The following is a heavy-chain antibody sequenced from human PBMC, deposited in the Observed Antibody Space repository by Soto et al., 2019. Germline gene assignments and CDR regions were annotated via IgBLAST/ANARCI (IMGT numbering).Heavy chain of an antibody. CDR1: GFSLSTSGVG. D-gene: IGHD1-26*01. CDR2: IYWNDDK. J-gene: IGHJ4*02. Sequence: SGPTLVNPTQTLTLTCTFSGFSLSTSGVGVGWIRQPPGKALEWLALIYWNDDKRYSPSLKSRLTITKDTSKNQVVLTMTNMDPVDTATYYRAHEVGAKWELLRYFDYWGQGTLVTVSS. CDR3: AHEVGAKWELLRYFDY. V-gene: IGHV2-5*01.